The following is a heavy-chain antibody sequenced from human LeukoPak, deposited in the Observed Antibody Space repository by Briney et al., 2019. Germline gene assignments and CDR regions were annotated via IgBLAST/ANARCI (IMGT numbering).Heavy chain of an antibody. CDR1: GYTFTGYG. CDR2: ISAYNGNT. Sequence: ASVKVSCKASGYTFTGYGISWVRQAPGQGLEWMGWISAYNGNTNYAQKLQGRVTMTTDTSTSTAYMELRSLRSDDTAVYYCARLTYAYSSSSDDYYYYMDVWGKGTTVTVSS. D-gene: IGHD6-6*01. CDR3: ARLTYAYSSSSDDYYYYMDV. J-gene: IGHJ6*03. V-gene: IGHV1-18*01.